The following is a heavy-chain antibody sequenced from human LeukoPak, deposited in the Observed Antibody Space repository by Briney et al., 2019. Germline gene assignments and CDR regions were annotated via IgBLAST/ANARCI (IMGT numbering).Heavy chain of an antibody. CDR2: IYSGGST. CDR3: ARDRRVRTMIVVPFDY. Sequence: GGSLRLSCAASGFTVSRNYMSWVRQAPGKGLEWVSVIYSGGSTYYADSVKGRFTISRDNSKNTLYLQMNSLRAEDTAVYYCARDRRVRTMIVVPFDYWGQGTLVTVSS. J-gene: IGHJ4*02. V-gene: IGHV3-66*01. D-gene: IGHD3-22*01. CDR1: GFTVSRNY.